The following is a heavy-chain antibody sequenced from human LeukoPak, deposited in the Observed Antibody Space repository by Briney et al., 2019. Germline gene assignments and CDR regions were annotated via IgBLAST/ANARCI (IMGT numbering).Heavy chain of an antibody. V-gene: IGHV4-59*08. CDR3: ARQTGYYDSSGYHKPSNFDY. J-gene: IGHJ4*02. D-gene: IGHD3-22*01. CDR1: GGSISSYY. Sequence: PSGTLSLTCTVSGGSISSYYWSWIRQPPGKGLEWIGYIYYSGSTNYNPSLKSRVTISVDTSKNQFSLKLSSVTAADTAVYYCARQTGYYDSSGYHKPSNFDYWGQGTLVTVSS. CDR2: IYYSGST.